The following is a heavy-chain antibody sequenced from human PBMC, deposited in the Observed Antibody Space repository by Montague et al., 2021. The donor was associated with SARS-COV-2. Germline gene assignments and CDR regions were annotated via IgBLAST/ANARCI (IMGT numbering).Heavy chain of an antibody. J-gene: IGHJ3*02. Sequence: SETLSLTCTVSGGSISSSGYYWGWLRQPPGKGLEWIGSIYYSGNTYYSPSLQSRVTISVDTSKNQFSLRLNSMTAADTAVYYCARLTPYRFNSNGHYYNAVNIWGQGTMVTVSS. D-gene: IGHD3-22*01. V-gene: IGHV4-39*01. CDR1: GGSISSSGYY. CDR3: ARLTPYRFNSNGHYYNAVNI. CDR2: IYYSGNT.